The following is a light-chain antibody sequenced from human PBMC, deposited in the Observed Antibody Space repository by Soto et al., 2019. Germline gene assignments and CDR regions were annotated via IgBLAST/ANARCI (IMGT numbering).Light chain of an antibody. V-gene: IGKV3D-20*02. J-gene: IGKJ5*01. CDR3: HQRSNWPPDA. CDR2: AAS. Sequence: EIVFTQSPVTLSLSPGERATLSCRASQSVRSSYLAWYQQKPGQAPRLLIYAASSRATGIPDRFSGSGSGTDFTLTISSLEPEDFAVYYCHQRSNWPPDAFGQGTRLEIK. CDR1: QSVRSSY.